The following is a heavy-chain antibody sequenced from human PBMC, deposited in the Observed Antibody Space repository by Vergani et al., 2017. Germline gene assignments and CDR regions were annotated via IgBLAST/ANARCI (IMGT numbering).Heavy chain of an antibody. D-gene: IGHD5-24*01. J-gene: IGHJ5*02. CDR3: ASRRTLQREFDL. CDR2: IFPDDSDT. V-gene: IGHV5-51*01. CDR1: GYRFSSSW. Sequence: EVQLVQSGAEVKKPGESLKISCRGVGYRFSSSWIGWVRQRPGKGLEWMGIIFPDDSDTRYSPSFKGQVTVSADKSISTVYLQWNSLKASDTAMYYCASRRTLQREFDLWGQGTQVTVSS.